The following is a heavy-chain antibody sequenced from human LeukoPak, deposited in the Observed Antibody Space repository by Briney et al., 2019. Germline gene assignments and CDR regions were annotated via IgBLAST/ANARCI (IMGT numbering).Heavy chain of an antibody. Sequence: GGSLRLSCIASGFTFGDYAMSWFRQAPGKGLEWVGFIRSKAYGGTTEYAASVKGRFTISRDDSKSIAYLQMNSLKTEDTAVYYCTRATWIQVYYFDYWGQGTLVTVSS. D-gene: IGHD5-18*01. J-gene: IGHJ4*02. V-gene: IGHV3-49*03. CDR3: TRATWIQVYYFDY. CDR1: GFTFGDYA. CDR2: IRSKAYGGTT.